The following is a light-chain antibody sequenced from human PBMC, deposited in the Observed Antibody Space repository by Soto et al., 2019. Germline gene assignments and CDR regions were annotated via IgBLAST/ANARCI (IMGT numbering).Light chain of an antibody. J-gene: IGKJ2*01. Sequence: DVVMTQSPLSLPVTLGQPASISCRSSQSLAYSDGNTYLNWFQQKPGQSPRRLIDRVSNRDSGVPDRFSGSGAGPDFTLKISRVEAGDVAVYYCMQGTHWPPYTVGQGTKLEIK. CDR2: RVS. CDR1: QSLAYSDGNTY. V-gene: IGKV2-30*01. CDR3: MQGTHWPPYT.